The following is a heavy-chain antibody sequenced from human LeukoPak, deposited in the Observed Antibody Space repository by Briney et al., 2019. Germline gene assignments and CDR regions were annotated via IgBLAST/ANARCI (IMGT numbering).Heavy chain of an antibody. J-gene: IGHJ4*02. CDR2: INHSGST. D-gene: IGHD3-22*01. V-gene: IGHV4-34*01. CDR1: GGSFSGYY. CDR3: ARDHYYDSSGYLYFDY. Sequence: PSETLSLTCAVYGGSFSGYYWSWIRQPPGKGLEWIGEINHSGSTNYNPSLKSRVTISVDTSKNQFSLKLSSVTAADTAVYYCARDHYYDSSGYLYFDYWGQGTLVTVSS.